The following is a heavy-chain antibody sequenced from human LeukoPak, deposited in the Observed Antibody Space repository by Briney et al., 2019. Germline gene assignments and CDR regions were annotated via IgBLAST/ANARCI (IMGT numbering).Heavy chain of an antibody. Sequence: PSETLSLTCTVSGGSINNYYWNWIRQPPGKGLEWIGYIYYSESTYYNPSLRSRVTISIDRSKDQFSLKMISVTAADTATYFCARERAAYCTGDCHSFDYWGQGILVTVSS. CDR3: ARERAAYCTGDCHSFDY. CDR1: GGSINNYY. V-gene: IGHV4-59*12. CDR2: IYYSEST. J-gene: IGHJ4*02. D-gene: IGHD2-21*02.